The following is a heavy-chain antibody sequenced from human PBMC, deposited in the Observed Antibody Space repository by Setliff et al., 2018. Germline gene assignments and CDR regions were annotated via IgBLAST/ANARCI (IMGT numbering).Heavy chain of an antibody. D-gene: IGHD1-26*01. CDR1: DGSLSTYS. V-gene: IGHV4-59*08. CDR2: LYYSGST. J-gene: IGHJ6*03. Sequence: SETLSLTCTVSDGSLSTYSWSWIRQPPGKGLEWIGYLYYSGSTNYYPYLKSRVTISEDTTKNQFSLNLSAVTAADTAIYYCARMSGFLYIDVWGKGTTVTVSS. CDR3: ARMSGFLYIDV.